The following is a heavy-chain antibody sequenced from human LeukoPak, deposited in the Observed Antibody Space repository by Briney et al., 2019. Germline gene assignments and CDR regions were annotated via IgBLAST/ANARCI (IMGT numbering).Heavy chain of an antibody. V-gene: IGHV3-64*01. D-gene: IGHD3-16*01. J-gene: IGHJ4*02. CDR3: ARSPWIYASFDY. Sequence: GGALRLSCAASGFTFSSYAMHWVRQAPGKGLEYVSAISSNGGSTYYANSVKGRFTISRDNSKNTLYLQMGSLRAEDMAVYYCARSPWIYASFDYWAREPWSPSPQ. CDR1: GFTFSSYA. CDR2: ISSNGGST.